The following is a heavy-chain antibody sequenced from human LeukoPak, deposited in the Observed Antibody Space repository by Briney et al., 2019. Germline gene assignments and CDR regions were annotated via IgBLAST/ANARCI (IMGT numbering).Heavy chain of an antibody. Sequence: PGRSLRPSCAASGFTFEDYAMHWVRQAPGKGLEWVSGISWNSGRIGYADSVKGRLTISRDNAKNSLYLQMNSLRAEDTALYYCARDHYYDSSGYHYFDYWGQGTLVTVSS. J-gene: IGHJ4*02. CDR1: GFTFEDYA. CDR3: ARDHYYDSSGYHYFDY. D-gene: IGHD3-22*01. CDR2: ISWNSGRI. V-gene: IGHV3-9*01.